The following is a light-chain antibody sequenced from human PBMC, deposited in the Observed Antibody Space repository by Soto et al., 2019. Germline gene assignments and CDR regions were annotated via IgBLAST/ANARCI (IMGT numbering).Light chain of an antibody. Sequence: DIQVTQSPSSLSASVGDTVTITCRASQNIFDYVNWYQQRPGKVPRLLIYAASRLQSGVPSRFGGSGSGRDFTLTISTLRPEDFATYYCQQTYNSPQTFGQGTKVDIK. V-gene: IGKV1-39*01. CDR1: QNIFDY. CDR3: QQTYNSPQT. J-gene: IGKJ1*01. CDR2: AAS.